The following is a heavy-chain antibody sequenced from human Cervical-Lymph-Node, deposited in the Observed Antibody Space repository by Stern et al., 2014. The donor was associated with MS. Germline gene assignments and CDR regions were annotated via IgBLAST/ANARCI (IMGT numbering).Heavy chain of an antibody. V-gene: IGHV1-69*01. CDR2: ISTVFGTP. CDR3: ALSSETSDRWYSLGYDL. D-gene: IGHD6-13*01. Sequence: VQLVESGAAVTKPGSSVKVSCKASGGTFSKFPSSWVRQAPGQGLEWMGGISTVFGTPTYAQEFRGRVTITADVSTSTVYMELSSLRSDDTAVYYCALSSETSDRWYSLGYDLWGQGTLVTVSS. CDR1: GGTFSKFP. J-gene: IGHJ5*02.